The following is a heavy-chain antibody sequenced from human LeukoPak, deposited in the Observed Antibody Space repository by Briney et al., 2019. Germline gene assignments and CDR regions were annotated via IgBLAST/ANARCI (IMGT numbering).Heavy chain of an antibody. V-gene: IGHV3-21*01. D-gene: IGHD4-17*01. J-gene: IGHJ4*02. CDR3: ARGDPYGDYGVPSDY. CDR2: ISSSSSYI. Sequence: GGSLRLSCAASGFTFSSYSMNWVRQAPGKGLEWVSPISSSSSYIYYADSVKGRFTISRDNAKNSLYLQMNSLRAEDTAVYYCARGDPYGDYGVPSDYWGQGTLVTVSS. CDR1: GFTFSSYS.